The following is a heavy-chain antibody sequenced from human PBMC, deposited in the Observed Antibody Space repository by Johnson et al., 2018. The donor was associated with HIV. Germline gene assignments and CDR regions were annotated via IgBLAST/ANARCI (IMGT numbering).Heavy chain of an antibody. J-gene: IGHJ3*02. D-gene: IGHD1-7*01. V-gene: IGHV3-30*02. Sequence: VQLVESGGGLVQPGGSLRLSCAASGFTFSSYGMHWVRQAPGKGLEWVAFIRYDGSNKYYADSVKGRFTISRDNSKNTLYLQMNSLRAEDTAVYYCAKVKLELRYGAFDIWGQGTMVTVSS. CDR1: GFTFSSYG. CDR3: AKVKLELRYGAFDI. CDR2: IRYDGSNK.